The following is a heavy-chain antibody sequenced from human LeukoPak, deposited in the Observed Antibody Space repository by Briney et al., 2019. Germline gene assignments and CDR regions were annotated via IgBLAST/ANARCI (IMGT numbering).Heavy chain of an antibody. CDR1: GGSISSHY. CDR2: IYSSGSS. V-gene: IGHV4-4*07. J-gene: IGHJ4*02. Sequence: PSETLSLTCTVSGGSISSHYWSWIRQPAGKGLECIGRIYSSGSSNYNPSLKSRVTISVDTSKNQFSLKLSSVTAADTAVYYCARLVSWPLFDYWGQGTLVTVSS. D-gene: IGHD6-13*01. CDR3: ARLVSWPLFDY.